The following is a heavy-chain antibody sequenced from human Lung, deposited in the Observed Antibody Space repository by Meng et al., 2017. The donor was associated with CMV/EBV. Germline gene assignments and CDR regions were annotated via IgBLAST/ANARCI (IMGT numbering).Heavy chain of an antibody. CDR1: GGSISTHY. J-gene: IGHJ5*02. Sequence: SETLSLTCIAAGGSISTHYCRWIREPPGKGLEWIGYVFYKGNANYNPPLTSRVTISVDTSKNQFSLKLNSVTAADTAVYYGARSRAAWDWFDPWGQGTRVTVSS. CDR3: ARSRAAWDWFDP. CDR2: VFYKGNA. D-gene: IGHD6-13*01. V-gene: IGHV4-59*11.